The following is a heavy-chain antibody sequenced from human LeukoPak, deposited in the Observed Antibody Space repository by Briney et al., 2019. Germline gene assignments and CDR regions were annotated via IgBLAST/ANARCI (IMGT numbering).Heavy chain of an antibody. CDR2: INHSGST. J-gene: IGHJ4*02. CDR3: ASRTRLRYFDS. D-gene: IGHD3-9*01. CDR1: GGSFSGYY. V-gene: IGHV4-34*01. Sequence: PSETLSLTCAAYGGSFSGYYWSWIRQPPGKGLEWIGEINHSGSTNYNPSLKSRVTISVDTSKNQFSLKLSSVTAADTAVYYCASRTRLRYFDSWGQGTLVTVSS.